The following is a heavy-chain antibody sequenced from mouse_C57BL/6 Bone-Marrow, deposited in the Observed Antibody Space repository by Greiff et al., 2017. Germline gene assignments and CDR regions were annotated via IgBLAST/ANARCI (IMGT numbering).Heavy chain of an antibody. CDR1: GYTFPEYT. CDR3: ARHEARYYGSSYYFDY. J-gene: IGHJ2*01. Sequence: QVQLQQSGAELVKPGASVKLSCKASGYTFPEYTIHWVKQRSGQGLGWIGWFYPGSGSIKYNEKFKDKATLTADKSSSTVYMELSRLTSEDSAVYFCARHEARYYGSSYYFDYWGQGTTLTVSS. CDR2: FYPGSGSI. D-gene: IGHD1-1*01. V-gene: IGHV1-62-2*01.